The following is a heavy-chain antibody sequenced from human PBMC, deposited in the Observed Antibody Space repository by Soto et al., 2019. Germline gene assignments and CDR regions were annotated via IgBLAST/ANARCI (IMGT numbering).Heavy chain of an antibody. CDR2: IYYSGST. Sequence: PSETLSLTCTVSGGSVSSGSYYWSWIRQPPGKGLEWIGYIYYSGSTNYNPSLKSRVTISVDTSKNQFSLKLSSVTAADTAVYYCARGQVGDKITDYWGQGTLVTVSS. V-gene: IGHV4-61*01. CDR1: GGSVSSGSYY. D-gene: IGHD3-10*01. CDR3: ARGQVGDKITDY. J-gene: IGHJ4*02.